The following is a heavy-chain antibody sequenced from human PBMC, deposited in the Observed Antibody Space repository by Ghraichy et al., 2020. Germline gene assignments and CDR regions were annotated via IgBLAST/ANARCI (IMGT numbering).Heavy chain of an antibody. CDR3: ARGNLGYCSSTSCYTGMGYFDY. J-gene: IGHJ4*02. V-gene: IGHV3-33*01. CDR1: GFTFSSYG. D-gene: IGHD2-2*02. Sequence: GESLNISCAASGFTFSSYGMHWVRQAPGKGLEWVAVIWYDGNNKYYADSVKGRFTISRDNSKNTLYLQMNSLRAEDTAVYYCARGNLGYCSSTSCYTGMGYFDYWGQGTLVTVSS. CDR2: IWYDGNNK.